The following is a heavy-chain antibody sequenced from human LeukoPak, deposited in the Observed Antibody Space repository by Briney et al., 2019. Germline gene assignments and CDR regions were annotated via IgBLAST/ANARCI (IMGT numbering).Heavy chain of an antibody. J-gene: IGHJ6*02. CDR3: ARHPVGPGALGV. V-gene: IGHV4-38-2*02. CDR1: GYSISSGYY. CDR2: IYHSGST. Sequence: PSETLSLTCTVSGYSISSGYYWGWIRQPPGKGLEWIGSIYHSGSTYYNPSLKSRVTISVDTSRNQFFLRLSSVTAADTAVYYCARHPVGPGALGVWGQGSTVTVSS.